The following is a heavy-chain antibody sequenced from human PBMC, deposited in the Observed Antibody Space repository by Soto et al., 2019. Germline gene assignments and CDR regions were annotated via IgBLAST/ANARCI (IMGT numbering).Heavy chain of an antibody. D-gene: IGHD3-9*01. Sequence: ASVKVSCKASGYTFTGYYMHWVRQAPGQGLEWMGWINPNSGGTNYAQKFQGWVTMTRDTSISTAYMELSRLKSDDTAVYYCARGRKLRYFDWLSQLDAFDIWGQGTMVTVSS. CDR2: INPNSGGT. CDR3: ARGRKLRYFDWLSQLDAFDI. V-gene: IGHV1-2*04. CDR1: GYTFTGYY. J-gene: IGHJ3*02.